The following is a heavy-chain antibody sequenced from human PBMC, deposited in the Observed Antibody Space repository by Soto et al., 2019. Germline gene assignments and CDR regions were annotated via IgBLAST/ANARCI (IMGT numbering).Heavy chain of an antibody. CDR2: INVGNGNT. J-gene: IGHJ6*02. CDR3: ARDPSYYGMDV. CDR1: GYKFSSYA. V-gene: IGHV1-3*01. Sequence: ASVKVSCKASGYKFSSYAIHWVRQAPGQRLEWMGWINVGNGNTKYSQKFHDRVTIIRDTSASTAYMELSSLRSEDTAVYYCARDPSYYGMDVWGQGTTVTVSS.